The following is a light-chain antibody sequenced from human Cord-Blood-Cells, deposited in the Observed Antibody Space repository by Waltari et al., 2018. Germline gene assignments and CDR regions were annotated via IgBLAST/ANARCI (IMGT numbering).Light chain of an antibody. J-gene: IGLJ1*01. CDR1: SSDVGGYNY. CDR3: SSYTSSSTYV. V-gene: IGLV2-14*01. CDR2: DVS. Sequence: QTALTQPASGSGSPGQAITNSCTGTSSDVGGYNYVSWYQQHPGKAPKLMIYDVSNRPPGVSNRFSVSKSGNTASLTISGLQAEDEADYYCSSYTSSSTYVFGTGTNVTVL.